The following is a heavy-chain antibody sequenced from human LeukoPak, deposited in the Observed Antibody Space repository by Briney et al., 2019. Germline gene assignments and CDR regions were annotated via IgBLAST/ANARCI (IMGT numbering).Heavy chain of an antibody. Sequence: ASVKVSCKASGYTFTSYYMHWVRQAPGQGLEWIGIINPSGGSTSYAQKFQGRVTMTRDTSTSTVYMELSSLRSEDTAVYYCARDSPTGGYGDYWGQGTLVTVSS. CDR3: ARDSPTGGYGDY. CDR1: GYTFTSYY. CDR2: INPSGGST. D-gene: IGHD5-12*01. J-gene: IGHJ4*02. V-gene: IGHV1-46*01.